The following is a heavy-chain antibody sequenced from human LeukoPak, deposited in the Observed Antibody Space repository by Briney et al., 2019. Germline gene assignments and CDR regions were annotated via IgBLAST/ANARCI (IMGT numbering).Heavy chain of an antibody. CDR2: INPSSSYT. CDR3: ARDRHMITMFGLVDDAFDI. J-gene: IGHJ3*02. V-gene: IGHV3-21*06. D-gene: IGHD3-3*01. Sequence: GGSLRLSCAASGFTFSSYTMNWVRQAPGKGLEWVSSINPSSSYTYYGDSLEGRFTISRDNAKDSLYLQMNSLRAEDTAVYYCARDRHMITMFGLVDDAFDIWGQGTMVTVSS. CDR1: GFTFSSYT.